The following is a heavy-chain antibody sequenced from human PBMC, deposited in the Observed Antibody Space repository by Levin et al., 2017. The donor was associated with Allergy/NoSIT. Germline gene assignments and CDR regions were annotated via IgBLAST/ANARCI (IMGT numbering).Heavy chain of an antibody. CDR2: IYHSGST. CDR3: ARDAGKVAARIFDY. D-gene: IGHD2-15*01. V-gene: IGHV4-4*02. J-gene: IGHJ4*02. Sequence: SCAVSGGSISSSNWWSWVRQPPGKGLEWIGEIYHSGSTNYNPSLKSRVTISVDKSKNQFSLKLSSVTAADTAVYYCARDAGKVAARIFDYWGQGTLVTVSS. CDR1: GGSISSSNW.